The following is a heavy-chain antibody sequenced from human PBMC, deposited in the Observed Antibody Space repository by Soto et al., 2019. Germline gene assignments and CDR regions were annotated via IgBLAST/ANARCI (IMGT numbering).Heavy chain of an antibody. Sequence: EVQLVESGGGLVQPGRSLRLSCAASGFTFDDYAMHWVRQAPGKGLEWVSGISWNSGSIGYADSVKGRFTISRDNAKNSPYLQMNSLRAEATALYYCAKGLDRSSLCWPAQHWGQGTRVTVSS. CDR3: AKGLDRSSLCWPAQH. V-gene: IGHV3-9*01. D-gene: IGHD6-13*01. CDR2: ISWNSGSI. J-gene: IGHJ1*01. CDR1: GFTFDDYA.